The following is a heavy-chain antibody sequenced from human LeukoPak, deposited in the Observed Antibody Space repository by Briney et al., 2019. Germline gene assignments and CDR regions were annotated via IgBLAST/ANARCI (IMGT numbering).Heavy chain of an antibody. CDR2: INHSGST. D-gene: IGHD6-13*01. CDR3: ARGRVAGDY. J-gene: IGHJ4*02. V-gene: IGHV4-4*02. CDR1: GGSISSSNW. Sequence: SETLSLTCAVSGGSISSSNWWSWVRQPPGKGLEWIGEINHSGSTNYNPSLKSRVTISVDTSKNQFSLKLSSVTAADTAVYYCARGRVAGDYWGQGTLVTVSS.